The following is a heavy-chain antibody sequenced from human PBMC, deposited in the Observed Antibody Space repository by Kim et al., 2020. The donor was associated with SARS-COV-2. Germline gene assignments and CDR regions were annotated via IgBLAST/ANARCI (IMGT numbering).Heavy chain of an antibody. V-gene: IGHV3-30*04. Sequence: GGSLRLSCAASGFTFNSYAMHWVRQAPGRGLEWLAVISYDGSNKYYADSVKGRLTISRDNSDNTLNLQMNSLRPEDTALYYCAANPYGGNALGGDYWGQGIQVPGSS. D-gene: IGHD4-17*01. J-gene: IGHJ4*02. CDR3: AANPYGGNALGGDY. CDR1: GFTFNSYA. CDR2: ISYDGSNK.